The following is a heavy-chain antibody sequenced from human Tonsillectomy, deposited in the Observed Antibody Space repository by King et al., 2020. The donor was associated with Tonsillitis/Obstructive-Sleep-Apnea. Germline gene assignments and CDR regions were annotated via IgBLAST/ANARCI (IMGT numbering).Heavy chain of an antibody. CDR2: ISWTSGNI. V-gene: IGHV3-9*01. CDR1: GFTFDDYA. CDR3: AKDAGASSSRDYNFHYLDV. J-gene: IGHJ6*03. Sequence: VQLVESGGGLVQPGRSLRLSCAASGFTFDDYAMHWVRQAPGKGLEWVSGISWTSGNIGYADSVKGRFTISRDNAKNSLYLQMNSLRAEDTALYYCAKDAGASSSRDYNFHYLDVWGKGTPVTVSS. D-gene: IGHD6-6*01.